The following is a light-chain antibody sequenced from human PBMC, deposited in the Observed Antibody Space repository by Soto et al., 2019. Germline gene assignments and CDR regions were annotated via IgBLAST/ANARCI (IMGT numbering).Light chain of an antibody. V-gene: IGKV3-15*01. CDR3: QQRNIWPPVT. J-gene: IGKJ5*01. CDR1: QSVSSD. CDR2: GAS. Sequence: EIVMTHSPATLSVSPWERATLSCRASQSVSSDLAWYEQKPGQAPRLLIYGASTRATGIPARFSGSGSGTEFTLTISSLQSEDFAVYYCQQRNIWPPVTFGQGTRLEIK.